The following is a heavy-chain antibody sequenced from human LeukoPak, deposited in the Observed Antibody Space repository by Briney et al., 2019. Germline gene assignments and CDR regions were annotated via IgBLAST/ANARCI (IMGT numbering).Heavy chain of an antibody. V-gene: IGHV4-31*03. CDR3: ARSIAAAGNAFDI. D-gene: IGHD6-13*01. CDR1: GGSISSGGYY. Sequence: SETLSLTCTVSGGSISSGGYYWSWIRQHPGKGLEWIGCIYYSGSTYYNPSLKSRVTISVDTSKNQFSLKLSSVTAADTAVYYCARSIAAAGNAFDIWGQGTMVTVSS. J-gene: IGHJ3*02. CDR2: IYYSGST.